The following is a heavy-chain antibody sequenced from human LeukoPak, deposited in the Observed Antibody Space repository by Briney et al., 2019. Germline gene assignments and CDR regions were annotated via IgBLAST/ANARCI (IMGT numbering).Heavy chain of an antibody. CDR1: EATFPRNW. CDR3: ARDHSIDDKSWWLDP. V-gene: IGHV1-46*01. J-gene: IGHJ5*02. CDR2: INPTGDYT. D-gene: IGHD1-1*01. Sequence: ASVKVSCKTSEATFPRNWLHWIRKGPGQGLRWMGVINPTGDYTMYAQKFQGRVIVTRDMSSNTDYMELGSLRSDDTAVYYCARDHSIDDKSWWLDPWGQGTLVTVSS.